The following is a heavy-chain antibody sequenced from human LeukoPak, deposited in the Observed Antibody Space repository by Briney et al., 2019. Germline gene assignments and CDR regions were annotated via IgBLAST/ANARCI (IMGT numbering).Heavy chain of an antibody. CDR3: AKSGGYCLIDY. Sequence: SETLSLTCTVSGGSVSSYYWSWIRQPPGKGLEWIGYIYYSGSTNYNPSLKSRVTISVDTSKNQFSLKLSSVTAADTAVYYCAKSGGYCLIDYWGQGTLVTVSS. V-gene: IGHV4-59*02. CDR1: GGSVSSYY. J-gene: IGHJ4*01. CDR2: IYYSGST. D-gene: IGHD6-25*01.